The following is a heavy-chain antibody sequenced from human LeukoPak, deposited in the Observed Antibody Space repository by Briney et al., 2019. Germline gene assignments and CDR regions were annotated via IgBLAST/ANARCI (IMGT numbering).Heavy chain of an antibody. D-gene: IGHD1-20*01. CDR2: INAGNGNT. CDR3: ARGSRDNWNDSGY. CDR1: GYTFTSYA. J-gene: IGHJ4*02. V-gene: IGHV1-3*01. Sequence: ASVKVSCKAPGYTFTSYAMHWVRQAPGQRLEWMGWINAGNGNTKYSQKFQGRVTITRDTSASTAYMELSSLRSEDTAVYYCARGSRDNWNDSGYWSQGTLVTVSS.